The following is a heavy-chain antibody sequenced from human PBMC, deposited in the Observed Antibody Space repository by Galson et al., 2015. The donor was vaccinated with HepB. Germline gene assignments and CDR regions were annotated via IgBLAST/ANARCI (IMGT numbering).Heavy chain of an antibody. CDR3: ASGGSLVRGAGITDRDYYYFMDV. CDR1: GYTFTSYG. Sequence: SVKGHGKASGYTFTSYGISWVRQAPGQGLEWMGWISAYNGNTNYAQKLQGRVTMTTDTSTSTAYMELRSLRSDDTAVYYCASGGSLVRGAGITDRDYYYFMDVWGQGTT. V-gene: IGHV1-18*04. D-gene: IGHD3-10*01. J-gene: IGHJ6*02. CDR2: ISAYNGNT.